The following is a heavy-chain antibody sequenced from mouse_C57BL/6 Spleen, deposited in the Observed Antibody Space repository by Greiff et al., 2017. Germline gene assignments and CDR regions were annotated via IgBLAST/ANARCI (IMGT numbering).Heavy chain of an antibody. V-gene: IGHV1-72*01. J-gene: IGHJ1*03. CDR3: ARYGYGSSYWYFDV. CDR2: IDPNSGGT. CDR1: GYTFTSYW. Sequence: VKLQQPGAELVKPGASVKLSCKASGYTFTSYWMHWVKQRPGRGLEWIGRIDPNSGGTKYNEKFKRKATVTVDKPSSTGYMQLSSLTSEDSAVYYCARYGYGSSYWYFDVWGTGTTVTGAS. D-gene: IGHD1-1*01.